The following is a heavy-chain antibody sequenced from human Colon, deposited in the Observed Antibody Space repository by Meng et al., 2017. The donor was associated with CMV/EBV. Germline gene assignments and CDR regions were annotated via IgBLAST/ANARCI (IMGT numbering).Heavy chain of an antibody. CDR2: IFYSGST. V-gene: IGHV4-39*07. D-gene: IGHD1-14*01. Sequence: CSVSGGSISWSSYHWGWIRQSPGKGLEWIGSIFYSGSTDYNTSLKSRVTISVDTSKNQFSLQLRSVTAADTAVYYCAVYRRDYFDFWGQGTLVTVSS. CDR1: GGSISWSSYH. CDR3: AVYRRDYFDF. J-gene: IGHJ4*02.